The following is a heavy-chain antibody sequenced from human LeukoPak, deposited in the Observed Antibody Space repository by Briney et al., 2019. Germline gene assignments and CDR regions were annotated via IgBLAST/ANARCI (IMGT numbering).Heavy chain of an antibody. CDR2: ISGSGGST. CDR3: AKDPQAY. V-gene: IGHV3-23*01. J-gene: IGHJ4*02. CDR1: RFTFSNYA. Sequence: PGGSLRLSCAAPRFTFSNYAMTWVRQGPGKGLEWVSAISGSGGSTYYADSVKGRFTISRDNSKNTLYLQMNSLRAEDTAVYYCAKDPQAYWGQGTLVTVSS.